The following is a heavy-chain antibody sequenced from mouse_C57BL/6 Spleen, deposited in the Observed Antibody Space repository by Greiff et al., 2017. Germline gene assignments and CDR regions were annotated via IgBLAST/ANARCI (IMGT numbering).Heavy chain of an antibody. CDR2: ISDGGSYT. J-gene: IGHJ4*01. CDR1: GFTFSSYA. Sequence: EVKVVESGGGLVKPGGSLKLSCAASGFTFSSYAMSWVRQTPEKRLEWVATISDGGSYTYYPDNVKGRFTISRDNAKNNLYLQMSHLKSEDTAMYYCARDDYYGSSYVYYAMDYWGQGTSVTVSS. V-gene: IGHV5-4*01. D-gene: IGHD1-1*01. CDR3: ARDDYYGSSYVYYAMDY.